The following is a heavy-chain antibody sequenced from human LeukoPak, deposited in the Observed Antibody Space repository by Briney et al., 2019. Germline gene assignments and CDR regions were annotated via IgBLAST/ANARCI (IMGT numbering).Heavy chain of an antibody. D-gene: IGHD1-26*01. CDR1: GGSISSYS. CDR2: IYYSGST. CDR3: ARETGASVFDF. V-gene: IGHV4-59*01. J-gene: IGHJ4*02. Sequence: SETLSLTCTVSGGSISSYSWNWIRQPPGKGLEWIGYIYYSGSTNYNPSLKSRVTISIDTSKNQFSLNLTSVTAADAAVYYCARETGASVFDFWGQGTLVTVSS.